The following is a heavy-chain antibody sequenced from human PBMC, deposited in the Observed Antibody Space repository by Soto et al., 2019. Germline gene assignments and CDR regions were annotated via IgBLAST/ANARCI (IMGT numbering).Heavy chain of an antibody. CDR3: ASPVDCSTTSCNR. D-gene: IGHD2-2*01. J-gene: IGHJ5*02. V-gene: IGHV3-48*01. CDR2: ISSSSNSI. Sequence: EVQLVESGGGLVQPGGSLRLSCAASGFTFSRYSMNWVRQAPGKGLEWVSYISSSSNSIYYADSVKGRFTISRDNAKNTLQLQMNILRAEDTAVYYYASPVDCSTTSCNRWGQGTLVTVSS. CDR1: GFTFSRYS.